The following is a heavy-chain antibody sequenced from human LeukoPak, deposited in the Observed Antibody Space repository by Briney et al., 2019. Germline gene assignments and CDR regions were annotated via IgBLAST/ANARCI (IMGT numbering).Heavy chain of an antibody. J-gene: IGHJ4*02. CDR3: ARADNIVGTTAFDY. Sequence: SETLSLTCAVSGYSISSGYYWGWIRHPPRKGLEGIGSIDHSGSKAHNPSLESRVTISVDTSKNQFSLTLNSVTAADTAVYYCARADNIVGTTAFDYWGQGTLVTVSS. CDR2: IDHSGSK. D-gene: IGHD1-26*01. CDR1: GYSISSGYY. V-gene: IGHV4-38-2*01.